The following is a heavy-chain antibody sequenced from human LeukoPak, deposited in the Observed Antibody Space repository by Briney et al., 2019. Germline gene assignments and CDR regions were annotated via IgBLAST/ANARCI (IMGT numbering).Heavy chain of an antibody. CDR1: GFTFEDYG. D-gene: IGHD2-15*01. CDR2: INWNGGSR. V-gene: IGHV3-20*04. J-gene: IGHJ6*03. CDR3: ARRGYCSGGSCYFYYYYYMDV. Sequence: GGSLRLSCAASGFTFEDYGMSWVRQAPGKGLEWVSGINWNGGSRGYADSVKGRFTISRDNAKNSLYLQINSLRAEDTALYYRARRGYCSGGSCYFYYYYYMDVWGKGTTVTVSS.